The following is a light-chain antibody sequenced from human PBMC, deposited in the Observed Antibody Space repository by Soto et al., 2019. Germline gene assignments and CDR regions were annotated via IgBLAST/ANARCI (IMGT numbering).Light chain of an antibody. V-gene: IGKV3-20*01. CDR3: QHYGSSGT. CDR2: GAS. J-gene: IGKJ1*01. CDR1: QSVSSSY. Sequence: EIVLTQSPGTLSLSPGERATLSCTASQSVSSSYLAWYQQKPGQAPRLLIYGASNRATGIPDRFSGSGSGTDFTLTISRLEPEDFAVYYCQHYGSSGTFGQGTKVDIK.